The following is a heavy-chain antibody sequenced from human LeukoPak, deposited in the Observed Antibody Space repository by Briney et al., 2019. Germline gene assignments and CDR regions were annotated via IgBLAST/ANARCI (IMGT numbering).Heavy chain of an antibody. CDR1: GLTFSRYY. V-gene: IGHV3-74*01. CDR3: TRVFVGDEYSSSGY. Sequence: GGSLRLSCAASGLTFSRYYMHWVRQAPGEGLVWVSRINSDGSSTTYADSVKGRFTISRDNAKNTLYLQMNSLKVEDTAVYYCTRVFVGDEYSSSGYWGQGTLVTVSS. J-gene: IGHJ4*02. CDR2: INSDGSST. D-gene: IGHD6-13*01.